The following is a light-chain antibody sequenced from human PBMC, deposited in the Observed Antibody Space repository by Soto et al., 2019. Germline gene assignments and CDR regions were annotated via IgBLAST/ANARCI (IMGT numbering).Light chain of an antibody. CDR2: EGS. CDR1: SSDVGSYNL. J-gene: IGLJ3*02. V-gene: IGLV2-23*01. CDR3: CSYAGSSVSLWV. Sequence: QSVLTQPASVSGSPGQSITISCTGTSSDVGSYNLVSWYQQYPDKAPKLMIYEGSKRPSGVSNRFSGSKSGNTASLTISGLQAEDEAHYHCCSYAGSSVSLWVFGGGTKVTVL.